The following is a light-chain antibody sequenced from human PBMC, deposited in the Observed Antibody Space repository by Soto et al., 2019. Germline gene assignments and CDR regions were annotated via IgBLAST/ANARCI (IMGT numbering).Light chain of an antibody. CDR3: LQDYTYPWT. Sequence: IQMTESPSARSASVRDRGTITCRASQDIGNDLGWYQQKPGKAPNLLIYAASSLRSGVPSRFSGSGSGTHFTLTINSLQAEDSATYFCLQDYTYPWTFGQGTKVDIK. J-gene: IGKJ1*01. V-gene: IGKV1-6*02. CDR1: QDIGND. CDR2: AAS.